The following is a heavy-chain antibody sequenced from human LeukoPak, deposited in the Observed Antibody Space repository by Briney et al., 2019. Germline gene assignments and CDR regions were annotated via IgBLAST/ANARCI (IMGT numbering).Heavy chain of an antibody. D-gene: IGHD3-10*01. J-gene: IGHJ6*02. CDR2: ISYDGSNK. CDR3: AKSGGSGSFSYYGMDV. V-gene: IGHV3-30*18. CDR1: GFTFSSYG. Sequence: PGGSLRLSCAASGFTFSSYGMHGVRQAPGKGLEWVAVISYDGSNKYYADSVKGRFTISRDNSKNTLYLQMNSLRAEDTAVYYCAKSGGSGSFSYYGMDVWGQGTTVTVSS.